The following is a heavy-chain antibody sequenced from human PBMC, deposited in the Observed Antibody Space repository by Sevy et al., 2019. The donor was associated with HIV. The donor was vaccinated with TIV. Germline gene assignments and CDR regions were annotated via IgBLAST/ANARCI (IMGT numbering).Heavy chain of an antibody. Sequence: GGSLRLSCAASEFTFSNYARHWVRQAPGKGLEWVAVIPTDGNNKYYADSVKGRFTISRDNFQNTLYMHMNSLSPEDTAIYYCARDRLNTGSYYDGMDVWGQGTTVTVSS. CDR1: EFTFSNYA. J-gene: IGHJ6*02. CDR3: ARDRLNTGSYYDGMDV. D-gene: IGHD1-26*01. V-gene: IGHV3-30*04. CDR2: IPTDGNNK.